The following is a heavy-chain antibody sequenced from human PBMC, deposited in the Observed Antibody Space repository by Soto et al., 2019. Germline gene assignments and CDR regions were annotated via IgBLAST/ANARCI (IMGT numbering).Heavy chain of an antibody. Sequence: QLQLQESGSGLVKPSQTLSLTCAVSGGSISSGGYSWSWIRQPPGKGLEWIGYIYHSGSIYYNPSPXSXLTISVDRSKNQFSLKLSSVTAADTAVYYCASDPGVWGQGTLVTVFS. D-gene: IGHD3-10*01. CDR1: GGSISSGGYS. V-gene: IGHV4-30-2*01. J-gene: IGHJ4*02. CDR2: IYHSGSI. CDR3: ASDPGV.